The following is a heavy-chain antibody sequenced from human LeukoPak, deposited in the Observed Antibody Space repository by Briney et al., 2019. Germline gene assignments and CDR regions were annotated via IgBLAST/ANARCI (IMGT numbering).Heavy chain of an antibody. V-gene: IGHV1-18*01. CDR1: GGTFSSYA. CDR3: ARVGSGSYIPLPNSGVDY. D-gene: IGHD3-10*01. J-gene: IGHJ4*02. Sequence: GPVKVSCKASGGTFSSYAISWVRQAPGQRLEWMGWVSAYNGNTNYAQKLQGRVTMTTDTSTSTAYMELRSLRSDDTAVYYCARVGSGSYIPLPNSGVDYWGQGALVTVSS. CDR2: VSAYNGNT.